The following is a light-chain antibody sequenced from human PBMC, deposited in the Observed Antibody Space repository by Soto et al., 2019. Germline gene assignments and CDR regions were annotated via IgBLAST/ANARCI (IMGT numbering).Light chain of an antibody. J-gene: IGLJ1*01. Sequence: QSVLTQPASVSVSPGQSIAISCTGTRSDVGAYNYVSWYQQHPGKAPKLMISEVTNRPSGVSDRFSGSKSGNTASLTISGLQAEDEADYYCSSFTSRFTFVFGTGTKLTVL. CDR1: RSDVGAYNY. V-gene: IGLV2-14*01. CDR2: EVT. CDR3: SSFTSRFTFV.